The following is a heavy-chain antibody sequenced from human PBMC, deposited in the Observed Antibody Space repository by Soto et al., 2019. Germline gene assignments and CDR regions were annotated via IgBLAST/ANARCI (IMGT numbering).Heavy chain of an antibody. D-gene: IGHD6-19*01. CDR1: GYSFTTYA. CDR2: INPGTCDT. V-gene: IGHV1-3*01. CDR3: ARDAYSSGLRTVHY. Sequence: QVQLVQSGAEVKRPGASVKVYCKTSGYSFTTYAILWLRQAPGQGLEWMGWINPGTCDTKYSQNFQGRFTITRDTSATTGYMDLSSLRSEDTSVYYFARDAYSSGLRTVHYWGQGTLVTGAS. J-gene: IGHJ4*02.